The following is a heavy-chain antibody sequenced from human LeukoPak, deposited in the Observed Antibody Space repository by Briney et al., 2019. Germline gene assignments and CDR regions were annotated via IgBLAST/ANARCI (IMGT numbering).Heavy chain of an antibody. CDR2: IYTSGST. V-gene: IGHV4-61*02. D-gene: IGHD6-13*01. Sequence: TLSLTCTVSGGSISSGSYYWSWIRQPAGKGLEWIGRIYTSGSTNYNPSLKSRVTISVDTSKNQFSLKLSSVTAADTAVYYCARTLIAAAAPFDYWGQGTLVTVSS. CDR3: ARTLIAAAAPFDY. J-gene: IGHJ4*02. CDR1: GGSISSGSYY.